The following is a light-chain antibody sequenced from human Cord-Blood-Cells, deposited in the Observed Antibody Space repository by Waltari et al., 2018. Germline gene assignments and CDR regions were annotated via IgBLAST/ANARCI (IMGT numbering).Light chain of an antibody. CDR1: SRDVGGYTY. V-gene: IGLV2-14*01. CDR2: DVS. J-gene: IGLJ3*02. CDR3: SSYTSSSPWV. Sequence: QSALPQPASVSGSPGPSITISCTGTSRDVGGYTYVSWYQQHPDKAPKLMIYDVSNRPSGVSNRFSGSKSGNTASLTISGLQAEDEADYYCSSYTSSSPWVFGGGTKLTVL.